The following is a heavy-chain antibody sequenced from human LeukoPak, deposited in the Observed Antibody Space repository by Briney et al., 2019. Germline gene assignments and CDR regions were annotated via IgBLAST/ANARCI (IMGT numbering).Heavy chain of an antibody. CDR1: GFTFDDYG. CDR3: ARAMTDNYYYGMDV. J-gene: IGHJ6*02. D-gene: IGHD2-21*02. Sequence: PGGSLRLSCAASGFTFDDYGMTWVRHAPGKGLEWVSGINWNGGSTGYADSVKGRFTISRDNAKNSLYLQMNSLRAEDTAFYYCARAMTDNYYYGMDVWGQGTTVTVSS. CDR2: INWNGGST. V-gene: IGHV3-20*04.